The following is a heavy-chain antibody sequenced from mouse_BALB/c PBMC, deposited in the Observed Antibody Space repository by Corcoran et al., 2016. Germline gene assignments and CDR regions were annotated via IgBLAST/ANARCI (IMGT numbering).Heavy chain of an antibody. D-gene: IGHD2-1*01. CDR3: ARHSLLWSHWYFYV. Sequence: QVQLKQSGPELVKPGASVKMSSKASGYTFPAYVISWVKQRTGQGLEWIGEIYPGSGSTYYNEKFKGKATLTADKYSNTAYMKLSSLTSEDSAVYFCARHSLLWSHWYFYVWGAGTTVTVSS. CDR1: GYTFPAYV. CDR2: IYPGSGST. J-gene: IGHJ1*01. V-gene: IGHV1-77*01.